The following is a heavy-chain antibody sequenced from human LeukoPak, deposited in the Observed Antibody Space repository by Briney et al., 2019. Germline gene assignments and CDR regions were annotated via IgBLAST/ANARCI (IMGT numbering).Heavy chain of an antibody. Sequence: SQTLSLTCAISGDSVSSNSAAWNWIRQSPSRGLEWLGRTYYRFKWYNDYAVSVKSRITINPDTSKNQFSLQLNSVTPEDTAVYYCARDSLYCSSTSCYRVPFDYWGQGTLVTVSS. J-gene: IGHJ4*02. D-gene: IGHD2-2*02. CDR2: TYYRFKWYN. CDR1: GDSVSSNSAA. CDR3: ARDSLYCSSTSCYRVPFDY. V-gene: IGHV6-1*01.